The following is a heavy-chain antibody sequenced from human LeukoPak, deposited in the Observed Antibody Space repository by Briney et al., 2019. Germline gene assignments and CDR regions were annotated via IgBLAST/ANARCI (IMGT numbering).Heavy chain of an antibody. CDR2: VFYSGNT. V-gene: IGHV4-59*01. D-gene: IGHD1-7*01. CDR3: AGGTTGYHYYLDV. CDR1: SDSIRRYY. J-gene: IGHJ6*03. Sequence: PSETLSLTCSVSSDSIRRYYWSWLRQPPGKELEWIGYVFYSGNTIYNPSLKSRLTISIDTSKNQFSLRLSSVTAADTAVYHCAGGTTGYHYYLDVWGKGITVPVSS.